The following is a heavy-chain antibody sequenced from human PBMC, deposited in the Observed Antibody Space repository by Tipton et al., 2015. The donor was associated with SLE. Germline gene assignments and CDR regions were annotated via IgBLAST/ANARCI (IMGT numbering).Heavy chain of an antibody. J-gene: IGHJ5*02. Sequence: SLRLSCAASGFTFSSYGMHWVRQAPGKGLEWVAIIWYDGSNKYYADSVKGRFTISRDNSQNTLYLQMNSLRVEDTAVYYCARDWYNSFDLWGQGTLVTVSS. CDR3: ARDWYNSFDL. CDR1: GFTFSSYG. CDR2: IWYDGSNK. D-gene: IGHD6-13*01. V-gene: IGHV3-33*01.